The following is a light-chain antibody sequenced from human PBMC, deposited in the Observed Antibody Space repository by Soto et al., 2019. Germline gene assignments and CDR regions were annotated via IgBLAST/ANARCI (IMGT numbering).Light chain of an antibody. CDR2: GAS. J-gene: IGKJ5*01. CDR3: QQRYNWPPT. V-gene: IGKV3-15*01. Sequence: EIVMMQSPATLSVSPGESVTLSCRASQLFSSNLAWYQQKPGQAPRLLIYGASTRATGIPARFSGSGSGTEFTLTISSLEPEDFAVYYCQQRYNWPPTFGQGTRLEI. CDR1: QLFSSN.